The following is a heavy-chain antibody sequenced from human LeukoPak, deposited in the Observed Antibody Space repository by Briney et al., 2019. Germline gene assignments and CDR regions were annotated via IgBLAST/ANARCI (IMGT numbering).Heavy chain of an antibody. J-gene: IGHJ4*02. V-gene: IGHV4-59*13. D-gene: IGHD4-17*01. CDR1: GGSIRGYY. Sequence: SETLSLTCTVSGGSIRGYYWSWIRQPPGKGLEWIGYIYHTGSTNYNPTLKSRVTISVDTCKNQYSLKLDSVTAADTAVYYCATYLGSNVDYYFDSWGQGTLVTVSS. CDR3: ATYLGSNVDYYFDS. CDR2: IYHTGST.